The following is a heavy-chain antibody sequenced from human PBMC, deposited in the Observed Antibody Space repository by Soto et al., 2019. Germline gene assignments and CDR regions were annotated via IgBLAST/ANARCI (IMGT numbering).Heavy chain of an antibody. CDR3: ERTVAALAGLFDY. J-gene: IGHJ4*02. V-gene: IGHV6-1*01. CDR2: KYYRSTLYN. CDR1: GGSVSDNSPS. Sequence: SQTLSLTCAICGGSVSDNSPSWNWIRQSPSRGLECLGRKYYRSTLYNDYAVSVTSRITITPDTSKNQFSLQLNSVTHEDRAVYYRERTVAALAGLFDYWGQGTLVTVSS. D-gene: IGHD6-19*01.